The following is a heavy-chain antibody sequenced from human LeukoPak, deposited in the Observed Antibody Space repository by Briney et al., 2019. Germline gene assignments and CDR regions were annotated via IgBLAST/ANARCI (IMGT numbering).Heavy chain of an antibody. CDR3: ARHLRFLDWSPDY. J-gene: IGHJ4*02. D-gene: IGHD3-3*01. V-gene: IGHV4-39*01. CDR2: IYYTGST. Sequence: SETLSLTCTVSGGSNSSSSYYWGWIRQPPGKGLEWIGNIYYTGSTYYNPSLKSRVTISVDTSKNQFSLRLSSVTAADTAVYYCARHLRFLDWSPDYWGQGTLVTVSS. CDR1: GGSNSSSSYY.